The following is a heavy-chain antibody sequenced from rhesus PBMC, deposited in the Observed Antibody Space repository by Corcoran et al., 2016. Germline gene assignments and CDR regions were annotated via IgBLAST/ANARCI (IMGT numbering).Heavy chain of an antibody. CDR2: ISNGGGST. V-gene: IGHV3S25*01. D-gene: IGHD2-2*01. CDR3: AKGLLFFDY. CDR1: GGSFSSSW. Sequence: VQLQESGPGLVKPSETLSLTCAVSGGSFSSSWWSWIRQPPGKGLEWVSYISNGGGSTYYADSVKGRFTISRDNSKNTLSLQMNSLRAEDTAVYYCAKGLLFFDYWGQGVLVTVSS. J-gene: IGHJ4*01.